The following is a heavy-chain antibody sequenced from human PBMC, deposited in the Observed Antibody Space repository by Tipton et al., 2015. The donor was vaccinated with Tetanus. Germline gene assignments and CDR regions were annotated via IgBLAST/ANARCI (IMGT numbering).Heavy chain of an antibody. Sequence: LSLTCVASGFTFEDHTMHWVRQAPGKGLEWVAVVTWDGGSTFYADSVQGRFTISRDNSKNSLFLQMSSLRTEDTALYYCVRETNGFDSWGQGTPVSVSS. J-gene: IGHJ5*01. CDR2: VTWDGGST. D-gene: IGHD1-26*01. CDR3: VRETNGFDS. V-gene: IGHV3-43*01. CDR1: GFTFEDHT.